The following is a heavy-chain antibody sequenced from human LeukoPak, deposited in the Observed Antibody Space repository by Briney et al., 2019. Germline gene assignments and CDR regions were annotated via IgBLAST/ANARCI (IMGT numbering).Heavy chain of an antibody. J-gene: IGHJ4*02. CDR2: TYYRSKWYR. CDR1: VDSVSSNSAA. Sequence: SQTLTLTCDISVDSVSSNSAAWSWIRQSPSRGLEWLGRTYYRSKWYREYAVSVRGRLTINPDTSKHQFALRLIALTPQDWLREYCAGGSGSFHYWGQGTLVTVSS. D-gene: IGHD3-16*01. CDR3: AGGSGSFHY. V-gene: IGHV6-1*01.